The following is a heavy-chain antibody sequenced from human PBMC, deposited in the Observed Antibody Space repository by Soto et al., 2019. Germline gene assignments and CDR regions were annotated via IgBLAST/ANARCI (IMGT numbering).Heavy chain of an antibody. V-gene: IGHV4-30-2*01. CDR3: AVGRDWFDP. Sequence: QLQLQESGSGLVKPSQTLSLTCAVSGGSISSAGYSWTWVRQPPGKGLEWIGYIYHTGSTYYNPFLKSRVPFSLDTFINQFSLKLTSVTAADTAVYYCAVGRDWFDPWGQGTLVTVSS. CDR2: IYHTGST. CDR1: GGSISSAGYS. J-gene: IGHJ5*02.